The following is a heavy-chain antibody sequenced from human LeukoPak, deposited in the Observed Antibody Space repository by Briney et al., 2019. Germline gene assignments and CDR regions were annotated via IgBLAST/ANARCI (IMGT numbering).Heavy chain of an antibody. D-gene: IGHD6-25*01. Sequence: GASVKVSCKASGYTFTGYYMHWVRQAPGQGLEWMGWMNPNSGNTGYAQKFQGRVTMTRNTSISTAYMELSSLRSEDTAVYYCARGLPALQGDAFDIWGQGTMVTVSS. V-gene: IGHV1-8*02. J-gene: IGHJ3*02. CDR2: MNPNSGNT. CDR3: ARGLPALQGDAFDI. CDR1: GYTFTGYY.